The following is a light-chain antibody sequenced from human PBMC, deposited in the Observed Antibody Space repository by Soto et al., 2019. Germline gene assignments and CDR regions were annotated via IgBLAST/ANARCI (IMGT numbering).Light chain of an antibody. J-gene: IGKJ4*01. CDR2: GAS. CDR3: QQYGSSPA. Sequence: EIVLKQSPGTLSLSPGERATLSCRASQSVRSSYLAWYQQKPGQAPRLLIYGASSRATGIPDRFSGSGSGTDFTLTISRLEPEDFAVYYCQQYGSSPAFGGGTKVEIK. CDR1: QSVRSSY. V-gene: IGKV3-20*01.